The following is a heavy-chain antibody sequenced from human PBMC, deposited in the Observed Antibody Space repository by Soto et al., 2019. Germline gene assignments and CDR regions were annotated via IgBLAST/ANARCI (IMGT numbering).Heavy chain of an antibody. CDR1: GFTFRTYA. Sequence: EVQLSESGGGLVQPGGSLRLSCAASGFTFRTYAMSWVRQAPGKGLEWVSAISGSGDSIYYAASVKGRFTISRDHSKNTLYLQMNSLRAEDTAVYYCAKNWDTTFSSSSHWGQGTRVTVSA. D-gene: IGHD6-6*01. V-gene: IGHV3-23*01. CDR3: AKNWDTTFSSSSH. CDR2: ISGSGDSI. J-gene: IGHJ4*02.